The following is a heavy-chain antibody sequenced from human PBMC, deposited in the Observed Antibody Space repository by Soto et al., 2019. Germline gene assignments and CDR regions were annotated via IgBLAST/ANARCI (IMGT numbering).Heavy chain of an antibody. CDR1: GFILSRHA. D-gene: IGHD6-13*01. CDR2: IGYRTTDT. CDR3: AKDSAGSGWYGY. J-gene: IGHJ4*02. Sequence: GGSLRLSCATSGFILSRHAMSWVRQAPGKGLDWVSVIGYRTTDTYYADSVKGRFTISRDNSKNTLFLQMNSLRAEDTAVYYCAKDSAGSGWYGYWGQGIRVTVSS. V-gene: IGHV3-23*01.